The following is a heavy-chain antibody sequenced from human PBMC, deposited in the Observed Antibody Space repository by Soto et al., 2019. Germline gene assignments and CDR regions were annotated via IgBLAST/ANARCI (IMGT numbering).Heavy chain of an antibody. CDR3: ARDRRSYTPGVVAFDL. J-gene: IGHJ3*01. Sequence: QVQLVQSGAEVKKPGASVKVSCKASGYTFTSYGISWVRQAPGQGLEWMGWISAYNGNTNYAQKLQGRVTMTTDTSTSTAYMELRSLRSNDTAVYYCARDRRSYTPGVVAFDLWGQGTMVTVSS. CDR1: GYTFTSYG. V-gene: IGHV1-18*01. D-gene: IGHD1-26*01. CDR2: ISAYNGNT.